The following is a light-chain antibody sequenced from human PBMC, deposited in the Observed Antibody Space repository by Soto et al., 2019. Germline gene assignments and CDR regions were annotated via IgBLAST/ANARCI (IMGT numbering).Light chain of an antibody. V-gene: IGLV2-14*01. CDR3: SSYTSSTTLV. J-gene: IGLJ1*01. Sequence: QSVLTQPASVSGSPGQSITISCTGTSSDVGGYKYVSWYQQHPGKAPKLMIYDVSNRTSGVSNRFSASKSGNTASLTISGLQAEDEADYYCSSYTSSTTLVFGTGTKLTVL. CDR2: DVS. CDR1: SSDVGGYKY.